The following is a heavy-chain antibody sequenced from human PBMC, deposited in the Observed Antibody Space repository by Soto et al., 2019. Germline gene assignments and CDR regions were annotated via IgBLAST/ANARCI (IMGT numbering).Heavy chain of an antibody. Sequence: QVELQESGTVLVKPSQTLSLTCTVSGGSISSGGYYWSWVRQHPGQGLEWIGDIYDSGSTYYNPSLKSRVTRSIDTPKDQFSLKLTSVTAADAAVYYCASPATGWYPDYWGQGTLVTVSS. V-gene: IGHV4-31*03. J-gene: IGHJ4*02. CDR3: ASPATGWYPDY. CDR2: IYDSGST. D-gene: IGHD6-19*01. CDR1: GGSISSGGYY.